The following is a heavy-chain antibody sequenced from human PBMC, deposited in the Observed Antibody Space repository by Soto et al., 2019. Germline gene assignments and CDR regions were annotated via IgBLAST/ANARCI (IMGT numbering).Heavy chain of an antibody. Sequence: PGGSLRLSCAASGFTFSDYYMSWIRQAPGKGLEWFSYISSGGNTINYADSVKGRFTISRDNAKNSLFLQMDSLRAEDTAVYYCARGGVYYDTSGYNAFDIWGKGTMVTVSS. V-gene: IGHV3-11*01. J-gene: IGHJ3*02. D-gene: IGHD3-22*01. CDR3: ARGGVYYDTSGYNAFDI. CDR2: ISSGGNTI. CDR1: GFTFSDYY.